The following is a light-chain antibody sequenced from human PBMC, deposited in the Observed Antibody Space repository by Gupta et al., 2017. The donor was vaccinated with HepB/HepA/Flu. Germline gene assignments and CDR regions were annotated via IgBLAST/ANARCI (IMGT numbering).Light chain of an antibody. CDR3: YQSRSLPRT. V-gene: IGKV6D-21*02. Sequence: ESVLTQFPDFQSVTPKEKVTITCRASQNIGTSLHWYQQKPDQSPKLLIKYSSQSISGVPSRFSGSGSGTDFTLTINGLEAEDVAAYYCYQSRSLPRTFGQGTKVEIK. CDR2: YSS. CDR1: QNIGTS. J-gene: IGKJ1*01.